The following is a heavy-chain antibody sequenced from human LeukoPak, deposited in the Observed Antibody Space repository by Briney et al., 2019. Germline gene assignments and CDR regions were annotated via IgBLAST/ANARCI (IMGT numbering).Heavy chain of an antibody. Sequence: SETLSLTCTVSGGSISSYYWSWIRQPPGKGLEWIGYIYYSGSTNYNPSLKSRVTISVDTSKNQFPLKLSSVTAADTAVYYCARVPGYSYGYDYYYYYGMDVWGQGTTVTVSS. V-gene: IGHV4-59*01. CDR2: IYYSGST. CDR3: ARVPGYSYGYDYYYYYGMDV. CDR1: GGSISSYY. J-gene: IGHJ6*02. D-gene: IGHD5-18*01.